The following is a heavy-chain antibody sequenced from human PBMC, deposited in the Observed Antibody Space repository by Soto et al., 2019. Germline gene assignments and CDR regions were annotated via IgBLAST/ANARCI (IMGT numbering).Heavy chain of an antibody. CDR1: GFSFHTFD. Sequence: EVQLVESGGGLVQPGGSLRLSCLTSGFSFHTFDMNWVRQAPGRGLEWVSSISRTGGTIYYADSVRGRFTVSRDNAVTSLYLQMSSLRDEDTAVYYCARGKSTGSHYNSGYWGQGTLVIVSS. V-gene: IGHV3-48*02. D-gene: IGHD3-10*01. CDR3: ARGKSTGSHYNSGY. J-gene: IGHJ4*02. CDR2: ISRTGGTI.